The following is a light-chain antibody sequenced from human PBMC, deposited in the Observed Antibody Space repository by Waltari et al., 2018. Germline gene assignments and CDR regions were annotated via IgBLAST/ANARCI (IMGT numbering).Light chain of an antibody. Sequence: QSALTQPASVSGSPGQPIPIPCTGTSRYVGLYGLVSWYQQYPGRAPKPMIYDVTNRPTGISNRFSGSKSGNTASLTISGLQPEDEADYYCCSFAGRTSLLYVFGTGTKVTVL. V-gene: IGLV2-23*02. CDR1: SRYVGLYGL. J-gene: IGLJ1*01. CDR3: CSFAGRTSLLYV. CDR2: DVT.